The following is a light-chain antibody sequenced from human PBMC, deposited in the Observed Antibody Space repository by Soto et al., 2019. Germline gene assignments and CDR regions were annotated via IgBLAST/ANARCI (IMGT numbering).Light chain of an antibody. CDR2: GAS. V-gene: IGKV3-15*01. J-gene: IGKJ1*01. CDR1: QSVSSN. CDR3: QQYNNWPPWT. Sequence: EIVMTQSPATLSVSPGERATLSCRVSQSVSSNLAWYQQKPGQAPRLLIYGASTRATDIPARFSGSGSGTEFTLTISSLQSEDFVVYYCQQYNNWPPWTFGQGTKVEIK.